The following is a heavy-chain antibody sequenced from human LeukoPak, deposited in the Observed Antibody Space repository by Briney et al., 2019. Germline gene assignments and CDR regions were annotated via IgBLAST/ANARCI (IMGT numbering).Heavy chain of an antibody. CDR3: ARPPDLAATGY. CDR1: GGSISKSPYY. J-gene: IGHJ4*02. D-gene: IGHD2-15*01. CDR2: VYHTGTT. V-gene: IGHV4-39*01. Sequence: SETLSLTCSVSGGSISKSPYYWGWIRQPPGKGLEWIGSVYHTGTTYYNPSLKSRVAISVETSRNQFSLRLTSVTAADTAVYYCARPPDLAATGYWGQGILVVVSS.